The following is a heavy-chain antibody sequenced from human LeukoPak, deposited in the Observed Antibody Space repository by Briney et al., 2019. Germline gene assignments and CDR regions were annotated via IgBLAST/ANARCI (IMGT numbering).Heavy chain of an antibody. CDR1: GFTFSSYW. D-gene: IGHD3-10*01. CDR3: ARNWVVREVPFDY. Sequence: GGSLRLSCAASGFTFSSYWMSWVRQAPGKGLEWVANIKQDGSEKYYVDSVKGRFTISRDNAKNSLYLQMNSLRAEDTAVYYCARNWVVREVPFDYWGQGTLVTVSS. J-gene: IGHJ4*02. CDR2: IKQDGSEK. V-gene: IGHV3-7*01.